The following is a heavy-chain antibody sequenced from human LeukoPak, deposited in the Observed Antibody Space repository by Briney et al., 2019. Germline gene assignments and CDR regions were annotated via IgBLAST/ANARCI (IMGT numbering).Heavy chain of an antibody. V-gene: IGHV3-23*01. Sequence: PGGSLRLSCAASGFTFSSYAMSWVRQAPGKGLEWVSAISASGGTTYYADSVKGRFTISRDNSKNTLYLQMSSLRAEDTAVYYCAKEPREYCSSTSCPNWIDPWGQGTLVTVSP. D-gene: IGHD2-2*01. CDR3: AKEPREYCSSTSCPNWIDP. J-gene: IGHJ5*02. CDR1: GFTFSSYA. CDR2: ISASGGTT.